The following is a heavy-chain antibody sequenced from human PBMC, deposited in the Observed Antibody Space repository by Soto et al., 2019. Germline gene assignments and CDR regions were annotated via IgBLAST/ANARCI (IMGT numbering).Heavy chain of an antibody. V-gene: IGHV1-69*13. CDR3: ASRLLSGGSSYQRVYWCDP. D-gene: IGHD2-15*01. J-gene: IGHJ5*02. CDR1: GGTFSSYA. Sequence: ASVKVSCKASGGTFSSYAISWVRQAPGQGLEWMGGIIPIFGTANYAQKFQGRVTITADESTSTASRESSSLSYDETAVSYCASRLLSGGSSYQRVYWCDPWDQGTLVSGSS. CDR2: IIPIFGTA.